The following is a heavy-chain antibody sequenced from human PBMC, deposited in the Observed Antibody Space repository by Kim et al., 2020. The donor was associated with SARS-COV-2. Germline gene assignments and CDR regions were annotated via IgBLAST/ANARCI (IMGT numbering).Heavy chain of an antibody. CDR3: ARDPPYYYDSSGADY. J-gene: IGHJ4*02. D-gene: IGHD3-22*01. Sequence: GGSLRLSCAASGFTFSSYAMHWVRQAPGKGLEWVAVISYDGSNKYYADSVKGRFTISRDNSKNTLYLQMNSLRAEDTAVYYCARDPPYYYDSSGADYWGQGTLVTVSS. V-gene: IGHV3-30-3*01. CDR1: GFTFSSYA. CDR2: ISYDGSNK.